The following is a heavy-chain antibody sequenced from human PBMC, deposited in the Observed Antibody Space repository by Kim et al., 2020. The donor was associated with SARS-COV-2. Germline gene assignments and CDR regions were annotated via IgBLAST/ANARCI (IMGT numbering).Heavy chain of an antibody. J-gene: IGHJ4*02. D-gene: IGHD4-17*01. V-gene: IGHV1-69*13. CDR3: ARESGTVTTPRGSFDY. Sequence: SVKVSCKASGGTFSSYAISWVRQAPGQGLEWMGGIIPIFGTANYAQKFQGRVTITADESTSTAYMELSSLRSEDTAVYYCARESGTVTTPRGSFDYWGQGTLVTVSS. CDR2: IIPIFGTA. CDR1: GGTFSSYA.